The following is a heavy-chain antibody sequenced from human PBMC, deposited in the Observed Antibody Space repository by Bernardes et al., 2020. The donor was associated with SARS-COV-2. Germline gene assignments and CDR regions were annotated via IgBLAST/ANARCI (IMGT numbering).Heavy chain of an antibody. V-gene: IGHV3-74*01. CDR1: GFTFSSDW. D-gene: IGHD2-2*01. CDR2: INGDGSST. J-gene: IGHJ4*02. Sequence: GSLRLSCAASGFTFSSDWMHWVRQAPGKGLMWVSRINGDGSSTSYADSVKGRFTISRDNAKNTLYLQMNSLRVEDTAVYYCARSSSTCCDSWGQGILITVSS. CDR3: ARSSSTCCDS.